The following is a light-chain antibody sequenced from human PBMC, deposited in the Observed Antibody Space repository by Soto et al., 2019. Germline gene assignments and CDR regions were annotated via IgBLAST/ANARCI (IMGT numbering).Light chain of an antibody. Sequence: EILLTQSPGTLSLSPGEIATLSCIASQGFNNNYLAWYQQKPGQAPRLVIYGASSRATGIPDRFSASGSGTDFTLTISRLEPEDFAVYYCQQYTSAPLTFGQGTKVDIK. CDR2: GAS. V-gene: IGKV3-20*01. CDR3: QQYTSAPLT. J-gene: IGKJ1*01. CDR1: QGFNNNY.